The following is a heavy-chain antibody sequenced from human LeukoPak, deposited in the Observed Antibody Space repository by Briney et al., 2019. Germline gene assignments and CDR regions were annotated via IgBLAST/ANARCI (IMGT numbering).Heavy chain of an antibody. CDR1: GGTFSSYA. V-gene: IGHV1-69*04. J-gene: IGHJ4*02. D-gene: IGHD7-27*01. CDR2: IIPILGIA. CDR3: ARFSGTWGLDY. Sequence: SVKVSCKASGGTFSSYAISWVRQAPGQGLEWMGRIIPILGIANYAQKFQSRVTITADKSTSTAYMELSSLRSEDTAVYYCARFSGTWGLDYWGQGTLVIVSS.